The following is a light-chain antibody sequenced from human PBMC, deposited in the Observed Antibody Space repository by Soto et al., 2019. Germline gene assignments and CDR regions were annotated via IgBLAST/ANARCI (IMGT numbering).Light chain of an antibody. CDR1: SSDIGGKNF. J-gene: IGLJ3*02. Sequence: QSALTQPRSVSGSPGQSVTISCTGISSDIGGKNFVSWYQHHPGKAPKLIIYDVSERSSGVPGRFSGSKSGNTASLAISGLRSEDEAAYYCASWDDSLSGWVFGGGTQLT. V-gene: IGLV2-11*01. CDR2: DVS. CDR3: ASWDDSLSGWV.